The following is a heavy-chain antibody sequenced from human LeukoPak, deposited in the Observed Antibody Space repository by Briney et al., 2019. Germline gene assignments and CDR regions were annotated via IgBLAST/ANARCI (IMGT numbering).Heavy chain of an antibody. CDR3: ARGGATYYYDSSGYRPFDY. CDR1: GYTFTGYY. V-gene: IGHV1-2*02. Sequence: ASVKVSCKASGYTFTGYYMHWVRQAPGQGLEWMGWINPNRGGTNYAQKFQGRVTMTTDTSTSTAYMELRSLRSDDTAVYYCARGGATYYYDSSGYRPFDYWGQGTLVTVSS. D-gene: IGHD3-22*01. CDR2: INPNRGGT. J-gene: IGHJ4*02.